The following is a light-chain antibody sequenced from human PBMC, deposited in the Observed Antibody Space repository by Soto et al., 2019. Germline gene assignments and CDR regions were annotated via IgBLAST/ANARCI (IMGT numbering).Light chain of an antibody. V-gene: IGKV3D-20*02. Sequence: IMLTQSPGTLSLSPGERATLSCRASQSVSSGYLAWYQQKLGQTPRLLIFGASNRATGIPDRFTGSGSGTDFTLTVNRLEPEDFAVYYCQQRNYWPITFGQGTRLEIK. CDR2: GAS. CDR3: QQRNYWPIT. J-gene: IGKJ5*01. CDR1: QSVSSGY.